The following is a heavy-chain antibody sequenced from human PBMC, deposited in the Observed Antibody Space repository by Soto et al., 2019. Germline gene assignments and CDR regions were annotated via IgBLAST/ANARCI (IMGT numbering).Heavy chain of an antibody. D-gene: IGHD3-3*01. CDR3: ARGRKYYDFWSGYSHPRYYFNY. J-gene: IGHJ4*02. Sequence: SETLSLTCAVYGGSFSGYCWSWIRQPPGKVLEWIGEINHSGRTNYNPSLKSRVTISVDTSKSQFSLKLSSVTAADTAVYYCARGRKYYDFWSGYSHPRYYFNYWGQGTLVTVS. CDR1: GGSFSGYC. CDR2: INHSGRT. V-gene: IGHV4-34*01.